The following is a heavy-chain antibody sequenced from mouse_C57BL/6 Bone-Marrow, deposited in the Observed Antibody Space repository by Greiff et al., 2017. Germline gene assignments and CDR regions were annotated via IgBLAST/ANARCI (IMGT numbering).Heavy chain of an antibody. D-gene: IGHD2-4*01. J-gene: IGHJ4*01. CDR3: ARDYGTAYYAMDY. V-gene: IGHV1-69*01. CDR1: GYTFPRYW. CDR2: IDPSDSYT. Sequence: VQLQQPGAELVMPGASVKLSCKASGYTFPRYWMHWVKQRPGQGLEWIGEIDPSDSYTNYNQKFKGKSTLTVDKSSSTAYLQLSSLTSEDSAVYYCARDYGTAYYAMDYWGQGTSVTVSS.